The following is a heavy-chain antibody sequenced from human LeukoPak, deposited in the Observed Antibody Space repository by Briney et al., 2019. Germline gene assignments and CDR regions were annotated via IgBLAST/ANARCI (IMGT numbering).Heavy chain of an antibody. CDR3: ARGYCSGGSCYPRANWFDP. D-gene: IGHD2-15*01. V-gene: IGHV4-59*01. CDR2: IYKSGRT. CDR1: GGSISSYY. Sequence: PSETLSLTCTVSGGSISSYYWSWIRQPPGKGLEWIGYIYKSGRTNYNPSLTSGGTISVETSQKQFSLKRSSVSAADTAVYYCARGYCSGGSCYPRANWFDPWGQGTLVIVSS. J-gene: IGHJ5*02.